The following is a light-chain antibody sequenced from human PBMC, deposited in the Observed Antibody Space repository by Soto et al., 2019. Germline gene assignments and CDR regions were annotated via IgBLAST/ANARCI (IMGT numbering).Light chain of an antibody. Sequence: EIVLTQSPAILSMSPGERATLSCRASQSVSSYFAWYQQKPGQAPRLLIYDASNRATGVPARFSGSGSGTDFTLNISSLEPEDFAGYYCQQRRYWPVTFGQGTKVEIK. CDR3: QQRRYWPVT. CDR2: DAS. V-gene: IGKV3-11*01. CDR1: QSVSSY. J-gene: IGKJ1*01.